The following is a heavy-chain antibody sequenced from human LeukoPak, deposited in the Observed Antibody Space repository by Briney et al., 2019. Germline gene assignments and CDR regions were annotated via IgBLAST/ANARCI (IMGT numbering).Heavy chain of an antibody. CDR1: GFTFSSYS. J-gene: IGHJ6*03. V-gene: IGHV3-21*01. CDR3: AREGPKGYYYYYMDV. Sequence: GGSLRLSCAASGFTFSSYSMNWVRQAPGKGLEWVSSISSSSGYIYYADSVKGRFTISRDNAKNSLYLQMNSLRAEDTAVYYCAREGPKGYYYYYMDVWGKGTTVTVSS. CDR2: ISSSSGYI.